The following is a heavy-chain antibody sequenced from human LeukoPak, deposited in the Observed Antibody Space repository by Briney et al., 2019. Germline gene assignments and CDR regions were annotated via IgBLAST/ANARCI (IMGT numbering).Heavy chain of an antibody. Sequence: PSETLSLTCTVSGYSISSGYYWGWIRQPPGKGLEWIGYISHSGRAYYNSSLKSRVTISVDTSKNQFSLKLSSVTAADTAVFYCAREYYYDSSGYSLDPWGQGTLVTVSS. CDR3: AREYYYDSSGYSLDP. CDR2: ISHSGRA. D-gene: IGHD3-22*01. CDR1: GYSISSGYY. V-gene: IGHV4-38-2*02. J-gene: IGHJ5*02.